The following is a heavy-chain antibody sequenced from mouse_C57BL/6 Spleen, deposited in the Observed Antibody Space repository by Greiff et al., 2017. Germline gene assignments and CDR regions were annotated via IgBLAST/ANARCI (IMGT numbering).Heavy chain of an antibody. CDR2: ISPGGSYT. D-gene: IGHD3-1*01. Sequence: EVQLVESGGDLVKPGGSLKLSCAASGYTFSSYGMSWVRQTPDKRLEWVATISPGGSYTNYTDSVKGRCTISRDNATNTLYLQMSSLTSEDTAMYDGARHHTALATWFAYWGQGTLVTVSA. CDR1: GYTFSSYG. J-gene: IGHJ3*01. V-gene: IGHV5-6*01. CDR3: ARHHTALATWFAY.